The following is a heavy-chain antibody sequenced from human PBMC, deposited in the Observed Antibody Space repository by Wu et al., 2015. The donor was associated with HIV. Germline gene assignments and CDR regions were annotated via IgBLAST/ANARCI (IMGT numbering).Heavy chain of an antibody. CDR2: IKPSSGLI. CDR3: ARNVEN. D-gene: IGHD1-1*01. Sequence: QVHLEQSGTEVKEPGTSVTLSCKTSGYTFTSYYIHWVRQAPGQGLEWMGWIKPSSGLINYAPKFQGRVTMTRDTSINTAYMDLAGLTSDDTAVYYCARNVENWGQGTLITVSS. J-gene: IGHJ4*02. CDR1: GYTFTSYY. V-gene: IGHV1-2*02.